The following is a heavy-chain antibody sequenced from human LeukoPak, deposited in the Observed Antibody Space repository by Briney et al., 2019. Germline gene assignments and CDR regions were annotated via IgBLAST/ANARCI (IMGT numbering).Heavy chain of an antibody. J-gene: IGHJ6*02. V-gene: IGHV3-33*01. CDR2: IWYDGSNK. Sequence: GGSLKLSCAASGFTFSNYGMHWVRQAPGKGLEWVAVIWYDGSNKYYADSVKGRFTISRDNAKNSLYLQMNSLRAEDTAVYYCARAPVYSSSWDYYYGMDVWGQGTTITVSS. CDR1: GFTFSNYG. CDR3: ARAPVYSSSWDYYYGMDV. D-gene: IGHD6-13*01.